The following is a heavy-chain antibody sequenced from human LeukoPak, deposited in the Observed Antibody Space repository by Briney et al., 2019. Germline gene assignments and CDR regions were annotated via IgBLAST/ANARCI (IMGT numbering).Heavy chain of an antibody. J-gene: IGHJ4*02. CDR1: GFTFTSSA. D-gene: IGHD6-19*01. Sequence: ASVKVSCKASGFTFTSSAMQWVRQARGQRLEWIGWIVVGSGNTNYAQKFQERVTITRDMSTSTAYMELNSLRSEDTAVYYCARELSSGWGPYFDYWGQGTLVTVSS. CDR2: IVVGSGNT. CDR3: ARELSSGWGPYFDY. V-gene: IGHV1-58*02.